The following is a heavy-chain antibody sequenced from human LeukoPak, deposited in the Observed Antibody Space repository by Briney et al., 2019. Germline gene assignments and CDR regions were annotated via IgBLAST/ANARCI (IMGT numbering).Heavy chain of an antibody. V-gene: IGHV5-51*01. CDR3: ARLVCSSTRSVCSPFDY. D-gene: IGHD2-2*01. J-gene: IGHJ4*02. CDR2: IYPGGSDT. CDR1: GYSFTSYW. Sequence: GESLKISWKGSGYSFTSYWIGWVRQMPGKGLEWGGIIYPGGSDTRYSPSFEGQVTISADKSISTAYLQWSSLKASDTAMYYCARLVCSSTRSVCSPFDYWGQGTLVTVSS.